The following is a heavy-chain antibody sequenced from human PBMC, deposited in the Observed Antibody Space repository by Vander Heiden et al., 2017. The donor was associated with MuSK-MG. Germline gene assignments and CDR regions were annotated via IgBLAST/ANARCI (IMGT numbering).Heavy chain of an antibody. J-gene: IGHJ3*02. CDR1: GFTLRSYA. D-gene: IGHD2-21*01. CDR2: ISYDGSNK. Sequence: QVQLVESGRGVVQPGRSLRLSCAASGFTLRSYAMHWVRQAPGKGLEWVAVISYDGSNKYYADSVKGRFTISRDNSKNTLYLQMNSLRAEDTAVYYCAKTFCGGDCYSGARDAFDIWGQGTMVTVSS. CDR3: AKTFCGGDCYSGARDAFDI. V-gene: IGHV3-30*18.